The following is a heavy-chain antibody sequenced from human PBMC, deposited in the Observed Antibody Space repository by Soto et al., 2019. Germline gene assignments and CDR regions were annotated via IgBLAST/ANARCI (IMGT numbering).Heavy chain of an antibody. CDR1: GYTFTSYY. CDR2: INPSGGST. Sequence: ASVKVSCKASGYTFTSYYMHWVRQAPGQGLEWMGIINPSGGSTSYAQKFQGRVTMTRDTSTSTVYMELSSLRSEDTAVYYCARDSVAVAGTLYYYYYGMDVWGQGTTVTVS. D-gene: IGHD6-19*01. CDR3: ARDSVAVAGTLYYYYYGMDV. J-gene: IGHJ6*02. V-gene: IGHV1-46*01.